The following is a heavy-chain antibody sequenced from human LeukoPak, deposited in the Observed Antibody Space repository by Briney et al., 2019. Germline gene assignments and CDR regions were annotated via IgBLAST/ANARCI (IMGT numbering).Heavy chain of an antibody. J-gene: IGHJ4*02. CDR3: AKGVFEQWLVQVIAVDY. CDR1: GFTFSSYA. V-gene: IGHV3-23*01. Sequence: GGSLRLSCAASGFTFSSYAMSWVRQAQGKGLEWVSAISGSGGSTYYADSVKGRFTISTDNSKNTLYLQMNSPMTTATTVYYCAKGVFEQWLVQVIAVDYWGQGTLVTVSS. CDR2: ISGSGGST. D-gene: IGHD6-19*01.